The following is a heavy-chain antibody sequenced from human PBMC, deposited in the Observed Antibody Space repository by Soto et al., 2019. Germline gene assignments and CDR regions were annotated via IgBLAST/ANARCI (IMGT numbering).Heavy chain of an antibody. CDR2: ISASGVTT. CDR3: GKGPTANPKRYFDS. J-gene: IGHJ4*02. D-gene: IGHD1-1*01. Sequence: EVHLSESGGGLVQPGGSLRLSCVASGFTFSSFAMSWVRQGPGKGLEWVSAISASGVTTHYADSVKGRFTFSRDNSNNTLFLQMNSLRAEDTAVYYCGKGPTANPKRYFDSWGQGTLVTVSS. V-gene: IGHV3-23*01. CDR1: GFTFSSFA.